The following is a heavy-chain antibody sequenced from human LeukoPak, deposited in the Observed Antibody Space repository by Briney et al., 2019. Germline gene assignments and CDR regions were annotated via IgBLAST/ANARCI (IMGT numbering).Heavy chain of an antibody. D-gene: IGHD1-26*01. V-gene: IGHV3-7*04. CDR2: INEDGSQT. J-gene: IGHJ4*02. CDR1: GFTFSMYF. Sequence: GGSLRLSCAASGFTFSMYFMRWVRQAPGKGLEWVASINEDGSQTYYVDSVKGRLTISRDNAKNSLYLQMNSLRAEDTAVYYCARDFLGLSDSWGQGTLVTVSS. CDR3: ARDFLGLSDS.